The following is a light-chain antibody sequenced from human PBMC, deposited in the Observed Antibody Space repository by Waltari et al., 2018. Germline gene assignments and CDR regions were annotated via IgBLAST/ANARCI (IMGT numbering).Light chain of an antibody. Sequence: EIVLAQSPGTLSLSPGERVTLSCRASQSVNGNYLAWYQQKPGQAPRLLIYGAYNRATGIPDRFSGSGSGTEFSLTISRLEPEDFAVYHCHQYGTTPYSFGQGTKLEIK. CDR3: HQYGTTPYS. CDR2: GAY. CDR1: QSVNGNY. J-gene: IGKJ2*03. V-gene: IGKV3-20*01.